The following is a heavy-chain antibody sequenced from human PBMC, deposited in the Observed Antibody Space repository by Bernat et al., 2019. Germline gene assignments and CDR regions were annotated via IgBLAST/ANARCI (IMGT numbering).Heavy chain of an antibody. D-gene: IGHD2-2*01. V-gene: IGHV1-46*01. Sequence: QVQLVQSGAEVKKPGASVKVSCKASGYTFTSYYMHWVRQAPGQGLEWMGIINPSGGSTSYAQKFQGRVTMTRDTSTSTVYMELSSLRSEDTAVYYCARDGNIVVVPAAMAHSYYYYMDVWGKGTTVTVSS. CDR2: INPSGGST. J-gene: IGHJ6*03. CDR1: GYTFTSYY. CDR3: ARDGNIVVVPAAMAHSYYYYMDV.